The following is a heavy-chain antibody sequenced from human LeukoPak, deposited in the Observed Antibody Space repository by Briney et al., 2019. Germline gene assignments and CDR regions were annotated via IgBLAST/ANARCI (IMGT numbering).Heavy chain of an antibody. D-gene: IGHD1-26*01. CDR3: ARGRGQLYYSLPDPAHGMDV. CDR1: GYTFTGYY. Sequence: RASVKVSCKASGYTFTGYYMHWVRQAPGQGLEWMGWININNGGTNYAQKFQGWVTMTRDTSITTAYMELSRLRSDDTAVYYCARGRGQLYYSLPDPAHGMDVWGQGTTVTVSS. V-gene: IGHV1-2*04. J-gene: IGHJ6*02. CDR2: ININNGGT.